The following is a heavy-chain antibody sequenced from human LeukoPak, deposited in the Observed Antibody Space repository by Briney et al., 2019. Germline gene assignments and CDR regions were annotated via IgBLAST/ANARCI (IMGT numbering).Heavy chain of an antibody. CDR3: TRTPSPGTTGFDY. V-gene: IGHV4-59*01. J-gene: IGHJ4*02. Sequence: SETPSLTCTVSGGSISSYYWSWIRQPPGKGLEWIGYIYYSGSTNYNPSLKSRVTMSVDTSKNQFSLKLSSVTAADTAVYYCTRTPSPGTTGFDYWGQGTLVTVSS. CDR2: IYYSGST. CDR1: GGSISSYY. D-gene: IGHD3-10*01.